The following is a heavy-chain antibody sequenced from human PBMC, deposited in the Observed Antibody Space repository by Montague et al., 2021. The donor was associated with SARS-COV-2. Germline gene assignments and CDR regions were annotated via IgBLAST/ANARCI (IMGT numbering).Heavy chain of an antibody. CDR1: GGSISSYY. V-gene: IGHV4-59*01. Sequence: SETLSLTRTVSGGSISSYYWSRIRQPPGKGLEWIGYIYYSGSTNYNPSLKSRVTISVDTSKNQFSLKLSSVTAADTAVYYCARVFPRWLQFDPYFDYWGQGTLVTVSS. CDR2: IYYSGST. D-gene: IGHD5-24*01. CDR3: ARVFPRWLQFDPYFDY. J-gene: IGHJ4*02.